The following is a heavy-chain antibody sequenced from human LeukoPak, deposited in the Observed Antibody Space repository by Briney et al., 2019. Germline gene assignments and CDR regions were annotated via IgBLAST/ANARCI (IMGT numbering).Heavy chain of an antibody. Sequence: PSETLSLTCTVSGGSISSSSYYWGWIRQPPGKGLEWIGSIYYSGSTYYNPSLKSRVTISVDTPKNQFSLKLSSVTAADTAVYYCARQKHIVVVISPQPPNNWFDPWGQGTLVTVSS. CDR2: IYYSGST. CDR1: GGSISSSSYY. V-gene: IGHV4-39*01. D-gene: IGHD2-21*01. CDR3: ARQKHIVVVISPQPPNNWFDP. J-gene: IGHJ5*02.